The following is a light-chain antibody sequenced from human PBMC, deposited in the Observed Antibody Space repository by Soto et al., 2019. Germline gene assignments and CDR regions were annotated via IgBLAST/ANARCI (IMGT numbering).Light chain of an antibody. CDR2: GNS. CDR3: QSYDSSLSRGV. J-gene: IGLJ2*01. CDR1: SSNIGAGYD. Sequence: QSVLTQPPSVSGAPGQRVTISCTGSSSNIGAGYDVHWYQQLPGTAPKLLIYGNSNRPSGVPDRFSGSKSGTSASLAITGLQAEDEADYYCQSYDSSLSRGVFGGGTKLTV. V-gene: IGLV1-40*01.